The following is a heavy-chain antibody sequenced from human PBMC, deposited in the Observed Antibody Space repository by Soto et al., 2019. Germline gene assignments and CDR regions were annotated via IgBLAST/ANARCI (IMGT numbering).Heavy chain of an antibody. CDR3: AKDHAGIGAAYYYGMDV. V-gene: IGHV3-48*02. D-gene: IGHD6-13*01. CDR2: ISSSSSTI. Sequence: GGSLRLSCAASGFTFSSYSMNWVRQAPGKGLEWVSYISSSSSTIYYSDSVKGRFTISRDNAKNSLYLQMNSLRDEDTAVYYCAKDHAGIGAAYYYGMDVWGQGTTVTVSS. J-gene: IGHJ6*02. CDR1: GFTFSSYS.